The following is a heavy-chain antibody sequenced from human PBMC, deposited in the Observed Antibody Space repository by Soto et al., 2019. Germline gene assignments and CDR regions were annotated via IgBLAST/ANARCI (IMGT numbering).Heavy chain of an antibody. Sequence: GGALRLSCTASGFTLGGYAISWFRPAPGEGGEWVGFIRSKAYGGTTEYAASVKGRFTISRDDSKSIAYLQMNSLKTEDTAVYYCTRHEVEQQLVLEAFDIWGQGTMVTVSS. J-gene: IGHJ3*02. CDR3: TRHEVEQQLVLEAFDI. V-gene: IGHV3-49*03. D-gene: IGHD6-13*01. CDR1: GFTLGGYA. CDR2: IRSKAYGGTT.